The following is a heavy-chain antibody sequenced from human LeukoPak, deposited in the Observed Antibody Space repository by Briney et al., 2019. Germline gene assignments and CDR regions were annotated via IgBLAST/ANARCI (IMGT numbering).Heavy chain of an antibody. J-gene: IGHJ4*02. V-gene: IGHV3-23*01. Sequence: GGSLRLSCAASGFTFSSYAMSWVRQAPGKGLEWVSAISGSGGSTYYADSVKGRFTISRDNSKNTLYLQMNSLRAEDTAVYYCAKDPNQLLYFRVDYWGQGTLVTVYS. CDR1: GFTFSSYA. CDR2: ISGSGGST. CDR3: AKDPNQLLYFRVDY. D-gene: IGHD2-2*02.